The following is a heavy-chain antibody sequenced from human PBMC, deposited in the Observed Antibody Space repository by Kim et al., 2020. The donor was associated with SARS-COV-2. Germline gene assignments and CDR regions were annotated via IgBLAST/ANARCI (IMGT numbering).Heavy chain of an antibody. CDR1: GGSISSYY. Sequence: SETLSLTCTVSGGSISSYYWSWIRQPPGKGLEWIGYIYYSGSTNYNPSLKSRVTISVDTSKNQFSLKLSSVTAADTAVYYCARGYNWNYGRRFYYGMDVWGQGTTVTVSS. CDR2: IYYSGST. D-gene: IGHD1-7*01. CDR3: ARGYNWNYGRRFYYGMDV. V-gene: IGHV4-59*13. J-gene: IGHJ6*02.